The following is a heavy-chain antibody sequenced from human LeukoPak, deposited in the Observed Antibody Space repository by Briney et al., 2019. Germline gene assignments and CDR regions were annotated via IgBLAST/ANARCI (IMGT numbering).Heavy chain of an antibody. CDR1: GGSISSGGYS. J-gene: IGHJ4*02. Sequence: SETLSLTCAVSGGSISSGGYSWSWIRQPPGKGLEWIGYIYHSGSTYYNPSLKSRVTISVDTSKNQFSLKLSSVTAADTAVYYCARGLDSSGSDWGQGTLVTVSS. CDR3: ARGLDSSGSD. D-gene: IGHD3-22*01. CDR2: IYHSGST. V-gene: IGHV4-30-2*01.